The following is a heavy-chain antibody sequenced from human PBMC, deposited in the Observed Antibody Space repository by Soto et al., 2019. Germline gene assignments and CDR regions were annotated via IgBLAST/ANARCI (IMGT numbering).Heavy chain of an antibody. V-gene: IGHV3-23*01. D-gene: IGHD3-3*01. CDR1: GFTFSSYA. CDR3: AQPGGFWSGYYGFDY. Sequence: PGGSLRLSCAASGFTFSSYAMSWVRQAPGKGLEWVSAISGSGGSTYYADSVKGRFTISRDNSKNTLYLQMNSLRAEDTAVYYCAQPGGFWSGYYGFDYWGQGTLVTVSS. CDR2: ISGSGGST. J-gene: IGHJ4*02.